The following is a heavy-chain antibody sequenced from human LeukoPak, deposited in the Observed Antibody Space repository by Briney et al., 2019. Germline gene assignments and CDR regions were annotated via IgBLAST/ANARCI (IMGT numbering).Heavy chain of an antibody. CDR1: GGSFSGYY. Sequence: PSETLSLTCAVYGGSFSGYYWSWIRQPPGKGLEWIGEINHSGSTNYNPSLKSRVTISVDTSKNQFSLKLSSVTAADTAVYYCARGGEGDILTGYLNNFDYWGQGTLVTVSS. CDR2: INHSGST. CDR3: ARGGEGDILTGYLNNFDY. V-gene: IGHV4-34*01. J-gene: IGHJ4*02. D-gene: IGHD3-9*01.